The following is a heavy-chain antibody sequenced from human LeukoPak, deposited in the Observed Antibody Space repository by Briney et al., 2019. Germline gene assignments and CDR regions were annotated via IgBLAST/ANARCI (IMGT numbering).Heavy chain of an antibody. V-gene: IGHV3-48*03. D-gene: IGHD2-2*01. CDR1: GFTLSSYE. J-gene: IGHJ4*02. CDR3: ARGANQLLLYGYFDY. CDR2: ISSSTSTI. Sequence: GGSLRLSCAASGFTLSSYEMNSVRQAPGKGLEWVSYISSSTSTIYYGDSVKGRFTISRDNAKNSLYLQMNSLRAEDTAVYYCARGANQLLLYGYFDYWGQGTLVTVSS.